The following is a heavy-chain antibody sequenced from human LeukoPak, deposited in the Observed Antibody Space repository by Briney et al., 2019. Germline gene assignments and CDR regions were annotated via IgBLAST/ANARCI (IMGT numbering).Heavy chain of an antibody. CDR2: IKSKSDGGTI. J-gene: IGHJ4*02. D-gene: IGHD4-11*01. V-gene: IGHV3-15*01. CDR3: TTDDYSD. CDR1: GFTFTNAW. Sequence: GGSLRLSCAASGFTFTNAWMSWVRQAPGKGLECVGRIKSKSDGGTIDYAAPVKGRFTISRDDSENMLYLQMNSLKTEDTALYYCTTDDYSDWGQGTLVTVSS.